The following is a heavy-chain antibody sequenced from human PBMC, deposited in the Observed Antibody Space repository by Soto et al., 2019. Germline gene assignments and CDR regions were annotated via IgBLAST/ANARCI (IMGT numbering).Heavy chain of an antibody. CDR1: GGSISSGGYY. CDR3: ARAGGIYWFDP. J-gene: IGHJ5*02. CDR2: IYYSGST. V-gene: IGHV4-31*03. D-gene: IGHD3-10*01. Sequence: QVQLQESGPGLVKPSQTLSITCTVSGGSISSGGYYWSWIRQHPWKGLEWIGYIYYSGSTYYNPSLKSRVTISVDTSKNQFSLKLRSVTAADTALYYCARAGGIYWFDPWGQSSHVTVSS.